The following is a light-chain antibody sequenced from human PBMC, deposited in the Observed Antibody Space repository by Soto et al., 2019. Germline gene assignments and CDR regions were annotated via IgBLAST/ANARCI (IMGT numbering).Light chain of an antibody. V-gene: IGKV3-15*01. Sequence: EIVMTQSPATLSLSPGERATLSCRASQSVNNNLAWYQQKPGQAPRLLIYGASTRATRIPARFSGSVTGSDFTITISSLQSEEVAIYYCQQYNNWWTFGQGTKVEIK. CDR1: QSVNNN. CDR2: GAS. CDR3: QQYNNWWT. J-gene: IGKJ1*01.